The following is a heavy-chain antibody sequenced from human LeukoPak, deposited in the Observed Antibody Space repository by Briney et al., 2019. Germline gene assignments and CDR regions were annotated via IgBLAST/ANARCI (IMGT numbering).Heavy chain of an antibody. J-gene: IGHJ6*03. CDR1: GFTFSSYS. Sequence: GGSLRLSCAASGFTFSSYSMNWVRQAPGKGLEWVSYISSSSSTIYYADSVKGRFTISRDNAKNSLYLQMNSLRAEDTAVYYCAREGWASSSWYEYYYYYYMDVWGKGTTVTVSS. CDR3: AREGWASSSWYEYYYYYYMDV. V-gene: IGHV3-48*01. D-gene: IGHD6-13*01. CDR2: ISSSSSTI.